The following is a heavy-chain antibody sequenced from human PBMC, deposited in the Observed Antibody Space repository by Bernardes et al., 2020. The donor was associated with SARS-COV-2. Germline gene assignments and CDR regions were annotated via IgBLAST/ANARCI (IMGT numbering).Heavy chain of an antibody. CDR1: GGSISSGGYY. CDR3: ARATRVGEHFDS. D-gene: IGHD1-26*01. CDR2: IYYSGST. Sequence: SETLSLTCTVSGGSISSGGYYWGWIRQHPGKGLEWIGYIYYSGSTYYNPSLKSRVTISVDTSENQFSLSLSSVTAADTAVYYCARATRVGEHFDSWGQGTLVTVSS. J-gene: IGHJ4*02. V-gene: IGHV4-31*03.